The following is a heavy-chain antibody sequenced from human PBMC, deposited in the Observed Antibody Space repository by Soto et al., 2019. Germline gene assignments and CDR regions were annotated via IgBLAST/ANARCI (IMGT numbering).Heavy chain of an antibody. J-gene: IGHJ4*02. CDR2: ISGSGGST. Sequence: GGSLRLSCAASGFTFSSYAMSWVRQAPGKGLEWVSAISGSGGSTYYADSVKGRFTISRDNSKNTLYLQMNSLRAEDTAVYYCAKDKLRIAARPLYFDYWGQGTLVTVSS. V-gene: IGHV3-23*01. D-gene: IGHD6-6*01. CDR3: AKDKLRIAARPLYFDY. CDR1: GFTFSSYA.